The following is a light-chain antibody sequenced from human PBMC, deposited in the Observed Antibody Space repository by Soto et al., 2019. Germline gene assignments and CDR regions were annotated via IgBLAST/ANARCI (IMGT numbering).Light chain of an antibody. V-gene: IGKV3-20*01. Sequence: VVLTQSRGTLSFSPGESISLSCRASQSVSTNSMAWYQQKRGQPPRLLMYGASSRATGIPDRFSGSGSGTDFTLTISRLEPEDFAVYYCQQYGSSPPMYTFGQGTKLEIK. CDR3: QQYGSSPPMYT. CDR1: QSVSTNS. J-gene: IGKJ2*01. CDR2: GAS.